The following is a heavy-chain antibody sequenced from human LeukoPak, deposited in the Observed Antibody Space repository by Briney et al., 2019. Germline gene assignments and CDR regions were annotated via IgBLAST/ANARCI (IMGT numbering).Heavy chain of an antibody. V-gene: IGHV3-23*01. CDR1: GFTFSNSG. CDR3: ATMNGYFAY. CDR2: ITDSGDTT. J-gene: IGHJ4*02. Sequence: PGGSLGLSCAASGFTFSNSGMAWVRQTPRKGLEWVSAITDSGDTTYYADSVKGRFIISRDNSQNTLYLQMNSLRAEDTAMYYCATMNGYFAYWGQGTLVTVSS. D-gene: IGHD2-8*01.